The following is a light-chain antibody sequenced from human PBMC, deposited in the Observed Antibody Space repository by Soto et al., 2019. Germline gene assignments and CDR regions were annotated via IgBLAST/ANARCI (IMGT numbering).Light chain of an antibody. CDR3: QQYGSSPYA. V-gene: IGKV3-20*01. Sequence: EIVLTQSPGTLSLSPGERATLSCRASQSVTDSYLAWYQHKPGQAPRLLIYDASTRATAIPDRFSGGGSGTDFTLNISSLEPEDFAVYYCQQYGSSPYAFGQGTKLEI. CDR1: QSVTDSY. CDR2: DAS. J-gene: IGKJ2*01.